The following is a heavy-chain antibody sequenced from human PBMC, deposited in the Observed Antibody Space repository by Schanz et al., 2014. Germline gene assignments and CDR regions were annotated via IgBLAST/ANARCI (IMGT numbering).Heavy chain of an antibody. J-gene: IGHJ6*02. CDR3: LAPDYGMDV. CDR2: ISGSGGST. Sequence: EFPLLESGGGFVQPGGSLRLSCAASGFPFSIYSMSWVRQAPGKGLEWVSAISGSGGSTYYADSVKGRFTISRDNAKNSLFLHMNSLRAEDTAVYYCLAPDYGMDVWGQGTTVTVSS. CDR1: GFPFSIYS. V-gene: IGHV3-23*01.